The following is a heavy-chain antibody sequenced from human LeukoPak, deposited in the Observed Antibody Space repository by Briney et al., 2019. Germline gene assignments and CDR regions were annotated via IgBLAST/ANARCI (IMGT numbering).Heavy chain of an antibody. J-gene: IGHJ4*02. CDR1: GGSFSGYY. Sequence: PSETLSLTCAVYGGSFSGYYWSWIRQPPGKGLEWIGEINHSGSTNYNPSLKSRGTISVDTSKKQFSLNLSSVTAADTGIYYCARGRPGEGSMCLDYWGQGTLVTVSS. V-gene: IGHV4-34*01. CDR2: INHSGST. CDR3: ARGRPGEGSMCLDY. D-gene: IGHD2-21*01.